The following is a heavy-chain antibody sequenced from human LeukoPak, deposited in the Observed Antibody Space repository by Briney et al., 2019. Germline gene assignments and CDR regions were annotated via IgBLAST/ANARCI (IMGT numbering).Heavy chain of an antibody. J-gene: IGHJ4*02. CDR3: AKDRDLVGATVDY. V-gene: IGHV3-23*01. CDR2: ISGSGGST. Sequence: GVLRLSCAASGFTFSSYAMSWVCQAPGKGLEWVSAISGSGGSTYYADSVKGRFTISRDNSKNTLYLQMNSLRAEDTAVYYCAKDRDLVGATVDYWGQGTLVTVSS. CDR1: GFTFSSYA. D-gene: IGHD1-26*01.